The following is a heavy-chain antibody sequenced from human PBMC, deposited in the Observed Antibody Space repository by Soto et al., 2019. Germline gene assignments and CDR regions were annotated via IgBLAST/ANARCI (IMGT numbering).Heavy chain of an antibody. J-gene: IGHJ4*02. CDR2: ISSSGTYV. CDR3: ARDGDYHEF. Sequence: GGSLRLSCAGSGFTFSTHAMVWVRQAPGKGLEWVSSISSSGTYVYYADSVEGRFTIFRDDARNSVYLQMNSLTVEDTAVYYCARDGDYHEFWGQGTPVTVSS. V-gene: IGHV3-21*01. CDR1: GFTFSTHA. D-gene: IGHD3-3*01.